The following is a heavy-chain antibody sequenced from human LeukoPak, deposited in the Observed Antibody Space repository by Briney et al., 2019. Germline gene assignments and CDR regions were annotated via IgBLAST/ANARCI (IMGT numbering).Heavy chain of an antibody. V-gene: IGHV3-21*01. Sequence: GGSLRLSCAASGFTFSSYSMNWVRQAPGKGLEWVSSISSSSSYIYYADSVKGRFTISRDNAKNSLYLQMNSLRAEDTAVYYCARFSAYCGGDCYSPEINWFDPWGQGTLVTVSS. D-gene: IGHD2-21*01. CDR3: ARFSAYCGGDCYSPEINWFDP. CDR2: ISSSSSYI. J-gene: IGHJ5*02. CDR1: GFTFSSYS.